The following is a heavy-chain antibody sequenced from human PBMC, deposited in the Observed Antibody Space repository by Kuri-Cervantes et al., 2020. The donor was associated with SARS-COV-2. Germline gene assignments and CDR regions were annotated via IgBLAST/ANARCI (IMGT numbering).Heavy chain of an antibody. CDR3: ARVDPRTDAYNHYYYGMDV. CDR2: IRSSSSII. J-gene: IGHJ6*02. Sequence: GESLKISCEASGFIFSDYAIDWVRQAPGKGLEWVSYIRSSSSIIYYADSVKGRFTVSRDNVKNSLYLQMNSLRAEDTAVYFCARVDPRTDAYNHYYYGMDVWGQGTTVTVSS. D-gene: IGHD5-24*01. V-gene: IGHV3-48*01. CDR1: GFIFSDYA.